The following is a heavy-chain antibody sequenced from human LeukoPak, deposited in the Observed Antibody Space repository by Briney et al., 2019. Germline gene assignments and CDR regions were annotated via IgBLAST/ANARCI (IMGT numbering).Heavy chain of an antibody. J-gene: IGHJ5*02. CDR3: ARGGGRNYDFWSGLPQYSWFDP. CDR2: INHSGST. Sequence: PSETLSLTCAVYGGSFSGYYWSWIRQPPGKGLEWIGEINHSGSTNYNPSLKSRVTISVDTSKNQFSLKLSSVTAADTAVYYCARGGGRNYDFWSGLPQYSWFDPWGQGTLVTVSS. CDR1: GGSFSGYY. D-gene: IGHD3-3*01. V-gene: IGHV4-34*01.